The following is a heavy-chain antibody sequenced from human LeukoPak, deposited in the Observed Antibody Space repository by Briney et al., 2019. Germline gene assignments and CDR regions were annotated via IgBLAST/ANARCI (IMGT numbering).Heavy chain of an antibody. CDR1: GFTFSSYG. Sequence: GRSLRLSCAASGFTFSSYGMHWVRQAPGKGLEWVAVISYDGSIKYFADSVKGRFTISRDNSKDTLYLQMNSLRPEDTAVYYCARDFELSHWGQGTLVTVSS. CDR2: ISYDGSIK. CDR3: ARDFELSH. D-gene: IGHD3-16*02. V-gene: IGHV3-30*03. J-gene: IGHJ4*02.